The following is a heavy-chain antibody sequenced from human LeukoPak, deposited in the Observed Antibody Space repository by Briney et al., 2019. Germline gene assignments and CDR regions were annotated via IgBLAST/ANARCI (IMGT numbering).Heavy chain of an antibody. CDR1: GFTFSNYG. CDR2: ISYDGSTK. D-gene: IGHD2-2*01. J-gene: IGHJ4*02. V-gene: IGHV3-30*03. Sequence: GGSLRLSCAASGFTFSNYGMNWVRQAPGKGLEWVTFISYDGSTKYYADSAKGRFTISRDNAKNSLYLQMNSLRAEDTAVYYCARDRRQRGYHYYFDSWGQGTLVTVSS. CDR3: ARDRRQRGYHYYFDS.